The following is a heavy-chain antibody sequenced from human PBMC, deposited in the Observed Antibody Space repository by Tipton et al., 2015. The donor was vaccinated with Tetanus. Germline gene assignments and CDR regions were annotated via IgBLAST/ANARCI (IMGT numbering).Heavy chain of an antibody. CDR1: GGSISSSSYY. CDR3: ATIEYSSSLAFHPLASSYFDY. J-gene: IGHJ4*02. Sequence: VKPSETLSLTCTVSGGSISSSSYYWGWIRQPPGKGLEWIGSIYYSGSTYYNPSLKSRVTISVDTSKNQFSLKLSSVTAADTAVYYCATIEYSSSLAFHPLASSYFDYWGQGTLVTVSS. V-gene: IGHV4-39*01. CDR2: IYYSGST. D-gene: IGHD6-6*01.